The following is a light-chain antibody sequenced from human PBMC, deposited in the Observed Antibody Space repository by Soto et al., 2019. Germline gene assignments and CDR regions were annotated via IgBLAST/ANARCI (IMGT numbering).Light chain of an antibody. CDR1: SSDVGGSEF. V-gene: IGLV2-14*01. CDR2: DAA. Sequence: QSVLTQPASVSGSPGQSITISYTGSSSDVGGSEFVSWYQQHPGKAPKLMIYDAASRPSGVSDRFSGSKSGNTASLTISGLQAEDDAVYYCSSYTSSSTLVVFGGGTKLTVL. J-gene: IGLJ2*01. CDR3: SSYTSSSTLVV.